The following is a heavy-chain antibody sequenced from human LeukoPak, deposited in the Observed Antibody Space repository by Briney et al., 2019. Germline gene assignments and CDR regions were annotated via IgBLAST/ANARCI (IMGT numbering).Heavy chain of an antibody. CDR2: IIPILGIA. J-gene: IGHJ4*02. CDR1: GGTFSSYA. V-gene: IGHV1-69*04. CDR3: ARDMSGSGWRPNLDY. Sequence: EASVKVSCKASGGTFSSYAISWVRQAPGQGLEWMGRIIPILGIANYAQKFQGRVTITADKSTSTAYMELSSLRSEDTAVYYCARDMSGSGWRPNLDYWGQGTLVTVSS. D-gene: IGHD6-19*01.